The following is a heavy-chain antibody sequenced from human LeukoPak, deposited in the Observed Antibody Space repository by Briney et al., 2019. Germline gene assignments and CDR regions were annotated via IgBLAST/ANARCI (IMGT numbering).Heavy chain of an antibody. V-gene: IGHV3-23*01. D-gene: IGHD3-3*01. CDR3: AKDWYYDFWSGYSNWFDP. Sequence: PGGPLRLSCAASGFTFSSYAMSWVRQAPGKGLEWVSAISGSGGSTYYADSVKGRFTISRDNSKNTLYLQMNSLRAEDTAVYYCAKDWYYDFWSGYSNWFDPWGQGTLVTVSS. CDR2: ISGSGGST. J-gene: IGHJ5*02. CDR1: GFTFSSYA.